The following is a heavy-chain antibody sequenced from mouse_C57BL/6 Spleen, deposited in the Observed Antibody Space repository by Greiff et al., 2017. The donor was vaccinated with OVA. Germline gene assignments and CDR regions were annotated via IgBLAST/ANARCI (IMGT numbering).Heavy chain of an antibody. CDR3: ARTVVATDLYYYAMDY. Sequence: LVESGASVQISCKASGYTFTDYYMNWVKQSHGKSLEWIGDINPNNGGTSYNQKFKGKATLTVDKSSSTAYMELRSLTSEDSAVYYCARTVVATDLYYYAMDYWGQGTSVTVSS. V-gene: IGHV1-26*01. CDR2: INPNNGGT. D-gene: IGHD1-1*01. CDR1: GYTFTDYY. J-gene: IGHJ4*01.